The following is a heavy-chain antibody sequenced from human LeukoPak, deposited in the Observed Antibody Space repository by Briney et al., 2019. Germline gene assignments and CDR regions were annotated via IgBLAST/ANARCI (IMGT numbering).Heavy chain of an antibody. CDR2: MNPNRGNT. D-gene: IGHD3-22*01. CDR1: GYTFTNYD. CDR3: AGDYFNSSGYYYLPGY. V-gene: IGHV1-8*03. J-gene: IGHJ4*02. Sequence: ASVKVSCKASGYTFTNYDVNWVRQATGQGLEWMGYMNPNRGNTGYAQKFQGRLTITRNTSISTAYMELSSLRSEDTAVYYCAGDYFNSSGYYYLPGYWGQGTLVTVSS.